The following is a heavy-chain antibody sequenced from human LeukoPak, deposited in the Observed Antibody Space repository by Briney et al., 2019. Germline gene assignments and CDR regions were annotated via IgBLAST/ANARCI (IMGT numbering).Heavy chain of an antibody. CDR2: IYYSGST. J-gene: IGHJ5*02. V-gene: IGHV4-31*03. Sequence: SETLSLTCTVSGGSISSGGYYWSWIRQHPGKGLEWIGYIYYSGSTYYNPSLKSRVTISVDTSKNQFSLKLSSVTAADTAVYYCARMESLWIVVVPAAQQYNWFDPWGQGTLVTVSS. D-gene: IGHD2-2*01. CDR3: ARMESLWIVVVPAAQQYNWFDP. CDR1: GGSISSGGYY.